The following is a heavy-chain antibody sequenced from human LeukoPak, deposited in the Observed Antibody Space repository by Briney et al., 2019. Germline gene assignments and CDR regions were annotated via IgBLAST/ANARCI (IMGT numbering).Heavy chain of an antibody. CDR3: ARGATRATRHFDV. J-gene: IGHJ2*01. D-gene: IGHD2-2*01. Sequence: QPGGSLRLSCVASGFTFSSYSLAWVRQTPGKGLAWVSTIAGNNSPTFYADSVEGRFTISRDNSKNMGYLQMNSLRVEDSGVYFCARGATRATRHFDVWGRGTLVTVSS. CDR2: IAGNNSPT. CDR1: GFTFSSYS. V-gene: IGHV3-23*01.